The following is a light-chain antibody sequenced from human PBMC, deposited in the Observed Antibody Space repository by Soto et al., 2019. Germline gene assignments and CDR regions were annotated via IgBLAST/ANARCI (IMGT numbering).Light chain of an antibody. CDR1: QSISSSF. Sequence: EIVMTQSPATLSVSPGERSTLSCRASQSISSSFLALYQQKPGQAPRLLIYVASSRATGIPDRFSGTGSETDFTLTISRLEPEDFAVYYCQQYDNSPITFGQGTRLEI. V-gene: IGKV3-20*01. CDR2: VAS. J-gene: IGKJ5*01. CDR3: QQYDNSPIT.